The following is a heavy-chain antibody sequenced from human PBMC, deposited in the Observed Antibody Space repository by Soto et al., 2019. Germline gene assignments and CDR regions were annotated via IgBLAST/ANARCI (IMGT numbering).Heavy chain of an antibody. D-gene: IGHD2-21*02. CDR1: GGTLSSYA. J-gene: IGHJ3*02. CDR3: ARWGRGVVTAIYAFDI. Sequence: GASVKVCCKDSGGTLSSYAIRWVRQEHGQGLEWMGGIIPIFGTANYAQKVQGRVTITRDTSASTAYMELSSLRSEDTAVYYCARWGRGVVTAIYAFDIWGQGTMVTVSS. CDR2: IIPIFGTA. V-gene: IGHV1-69*05.